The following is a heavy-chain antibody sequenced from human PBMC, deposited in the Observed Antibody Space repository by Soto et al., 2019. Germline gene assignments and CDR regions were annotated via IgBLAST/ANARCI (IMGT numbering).Heavy chain of an antibody. J-gene: IGHJ6*02. CDR1: GLTSPSYA. Sequence: EVQLLESGGGLVQPGGSLRLSCAASGLTSPSYAMTWVRQAPGKGLEWISGISGSGGTTYYADSVKGRFTISRDNSKNTLYLQMNSLRVEDTAVYYCANPPLPEANYYGMDVWGQGTTVIVSS. CDR2: ISGSGGTT. CDR3: ANPPLPEANYYGMDV. V-gene: IGHV3-23*01.